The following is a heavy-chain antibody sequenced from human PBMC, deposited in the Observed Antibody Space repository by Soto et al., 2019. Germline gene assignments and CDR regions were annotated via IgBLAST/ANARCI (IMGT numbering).Heavy chain of an antibody. CDR2: IYYSGST. CDR1: GGSISSGDYY. Sequence: PSETLSLTCTVSGGSISSGDYYWSWIRQPPGKGLEWIGYIYYSGSTYYNPSLKSRVTISVDTSKNQFSLKLSSVTAADTAVYYCARATVEGFNRLLWFGEYPYFDYWGQGTLVTVSS. V-gene: IGHV4-30-4*01. J-gene: IGHJ4*02. CDR3: ARATVEGFNRLLWFGEYPYFDY. D-gene: IGHD3-10*01.